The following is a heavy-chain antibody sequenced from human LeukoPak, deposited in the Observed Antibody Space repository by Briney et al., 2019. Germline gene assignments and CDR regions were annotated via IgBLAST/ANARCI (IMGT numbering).Heavy chain of an antibody. CDR3: ARVIVPAAKPYYFDY. D-gene: IGHD2-2*02. CDR2: INHSGST. CDR1: GGSFSGYY. V-gene: IGHV4-34*01. Sequence: SETLSLTCAVYGGSFSGYYWSWIRQPPGKGLEWIGEINHSGSTNYNPSLKSRVTISVDTSKNQFSLKLSSVTAADTAVYYCARVIVPAAKPYYFDYWGQGTLVTVSS. J-gene: IGHJ4*02.